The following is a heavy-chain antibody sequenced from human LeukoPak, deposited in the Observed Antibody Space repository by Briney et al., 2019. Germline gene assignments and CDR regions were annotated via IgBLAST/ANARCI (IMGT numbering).Heavy chain of an antibody. V-gene: IGHV3-21*01. J-gene: IGHJ4*02. D-gene: IGHD1-14*01. CDR1: GFTFSSYS. CDR3: ARVKPGNYFDY. CDR2: ISSSSSYI. Sequence: GVSLRLSCAASGFTFSSYSMNWVRQAPGKGLEWVSSISSSSSYIYYADSVKGRFTISRDNAKNSLYLQMNSLRAEDTAVYYCARVKPGNYFDYWGQGTLVTVSS.